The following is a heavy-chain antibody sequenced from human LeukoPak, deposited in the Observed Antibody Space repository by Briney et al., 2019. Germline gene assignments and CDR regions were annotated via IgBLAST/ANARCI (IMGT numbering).Heavy chain of an antibody. CDR2: ISGGGSST. Sequence: PGGSLRLSCAASGFTFSSSAMSWVRQAPGKGLEWVSTISGGGSSTYYADPVKGRFTISRDNSKNTLYLQMNSLRAEDTAVYYCAKGGNYGAFDMWGQGTMVTVSS. J-gene: IGHJ3*02. D-gene: IGHD4-11*01. V-gene: IGHV3-23*01. CDR3: AKGGNYGAFDM. CDR1: GFTFSSSA.